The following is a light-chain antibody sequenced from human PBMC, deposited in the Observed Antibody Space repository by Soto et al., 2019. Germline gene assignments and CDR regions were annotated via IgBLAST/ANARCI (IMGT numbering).Light chain of an antibody. J-gene: IGLJ1*01. CDR2: DVS. CDR3: SSYTSSSTLYV. Sequence: QSVLPQPASVSGSPGPSITISCTGTSSDVGGYTYVSWYQQHPGKAPKLMIYDVSNRPSGVSNRFSGSKSGNTASLTISGLQAEDEADYYCSSYTSSSTLYVFGTGTKLTVL. V-gene: IGLV2-14*01. CDR1: SSDVGGYTY.